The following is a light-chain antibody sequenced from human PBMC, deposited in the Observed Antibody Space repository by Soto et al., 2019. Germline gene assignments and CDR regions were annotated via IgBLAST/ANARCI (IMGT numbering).Light chain of an antibody. CDR3: QSYDSSLSGGV. CDR2: GNS. CDR1: SSNIGTGYD. J-gene: IGLJ1*01. V-gene: IGLV1-40*01. Sequence: QAVVTQPPSVSGAPGQRVTISCTGSSSNIGTGYDIHWYQQVPGTAPKLLIYGNSNRPSGVPDRFSGSKSGTSASLAITGLQAEDEADYYCQSYDSSLSGGVFGTGTKLTV.